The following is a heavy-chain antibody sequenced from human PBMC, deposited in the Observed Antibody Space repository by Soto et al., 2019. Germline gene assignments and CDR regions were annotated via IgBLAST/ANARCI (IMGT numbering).Heavy chain of an antibody. CDR2: INSSGST. J-gene: IGHJ4*02. V-gene: IGHV4-30-2*01. CDR1: GGSISSGGYS. D-gene: IGHD1-26*01. Sequence: SETLSLTCAVSGGSISSGGYSWSWIRQPPGKGLEWIGEINSSGSTNYNPSLKSRVTMSVDTSKNQFSLKLASLTAADTAVYYCARAAIQSHQVEGQPPTSQTLDYWGQGTQVTVS. CDR3: ARAAIQSHQVEGQPPTSQTLDY.